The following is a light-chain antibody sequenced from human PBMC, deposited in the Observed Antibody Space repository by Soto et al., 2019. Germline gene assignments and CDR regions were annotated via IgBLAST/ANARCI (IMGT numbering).Light chain of an antibody. J-gene: IGKJ2*01. Sequence: IVLTQSPATLSLSPGERATVSCWASESISAYLAWYQQKGGQAPRVLVYDAVYRAKGLPARCSGSGFGTNFTLTIPSLEPEDSAVYYCQQRSSGYSFGPGTKLEIK. CDR1: ESISAY. CDR2: DAV. V-gene: IGKV3-11*01. CDR3: QQRSSGYS.